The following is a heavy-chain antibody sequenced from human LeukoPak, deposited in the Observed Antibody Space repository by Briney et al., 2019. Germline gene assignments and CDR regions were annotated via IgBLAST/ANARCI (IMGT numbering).Heavy chain of an antibody. V-gene: IGHV4-4*07. CDR3: ARGVRYYYDSSGYHFDY. CDR1: GGSISSYY. D-gene: IGHD3-22*01. J-gene: IGHJ4*02. CDR2: IYTSGST. Sequence: SETLSLTCTVSGGSISSYYWSWLRQPAGKGLESIGRIYTSGSTNYNPSLKSRVTISVDTSKKQFSLQLSSVTAADTAVYYCARGVRYYYDSSGYHFDYWGQGTLVTVSS.